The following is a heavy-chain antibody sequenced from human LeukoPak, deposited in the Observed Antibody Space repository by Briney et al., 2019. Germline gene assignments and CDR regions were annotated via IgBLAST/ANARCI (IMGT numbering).Heavy chain of an antibody. CDR2: INPNSGGT. J-gene: IGHJ4*02. CDR1: GGTFSSYA. V-gene: IGHV1-2*02. D-gene: IGHD2-2*01. CDR3: ARVGAYCTSTSCLDY. Sequence: ASVKVSCKASGGTFSSYAISWVRQAPGQGLEWMGWINPNSGGTNYAQKFQGRVTMTRDTSISTAYMELSRLRSDDTAVYYCARVGAYCTSTSCLDYWGQGTLVTVSS.